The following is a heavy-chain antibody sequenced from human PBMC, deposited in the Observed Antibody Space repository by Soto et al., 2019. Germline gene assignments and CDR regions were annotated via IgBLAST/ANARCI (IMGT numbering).Heavy chain of an antibody. D-gene: IGHD6-19*01. V-gene: IGHV1-18*01. Sequence: GASVKVSCKASGYTFTSYGISWVRQAPGQGLEWMGWISAYNGNTNYAQKLQGRVTMTTDTSTSTAYMELRSLRSDDTAVYYCARVNTGYSSGWYYVYWGQGTLVTVSS. J-gene: IGHJ4*02. CDR2: ISAYNGNT. CDR1: GYTFTSYG. CDR3: ARVNTGYSSGWYYVY.